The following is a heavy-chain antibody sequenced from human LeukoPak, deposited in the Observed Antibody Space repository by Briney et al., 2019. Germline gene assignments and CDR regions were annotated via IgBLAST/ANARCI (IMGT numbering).Heavy chain of an antibody. Sequence: GGSLRLSCAASKFTFSRFGMHWVRQAPGKGLEWGAFIRDDGSDKFYADSVKGRVAVSRDNSKNILFLQMDSLRVEDTAVYYCAKGGPAASTLYYYYYYGMDVWGQGTTVTVSS. CDR1: KFTFSRFG. CDR3: AKGGPAASTLYYYYYYGMDV. CDR2: IRDDGSDK. V-gene: IGHV3-30*02. D-gene: IGHD2-2*01. J-gene: IGHJ6*02.